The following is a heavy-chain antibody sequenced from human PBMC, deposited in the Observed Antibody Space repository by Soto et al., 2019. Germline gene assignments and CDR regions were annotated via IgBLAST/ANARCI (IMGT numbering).Heavy chain of an antibody. CDR2: ISGSGGST. CDR1: GFTFSNYA. V-gene: IGHV3-23*01. Sequence: EVQLLESGGGLVQPGGSLRLSCDASGFTFSNYAMSWVRQAPGKGLEWVSAISGSGGSTYYADSVKGRFSISRDNSKNTLYLQMNSLGAEDTAVYYCAKDLRASYWGQGTLVTVSS. D-gene: IGHD3-10*01. J-gene: IGHJ4*02. CDR3: AKDLRASY.